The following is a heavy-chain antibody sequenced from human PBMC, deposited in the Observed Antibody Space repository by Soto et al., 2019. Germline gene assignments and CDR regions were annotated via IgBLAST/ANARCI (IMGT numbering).Heavy chain of an antibody. Sequence: QLQLVQSAAEVKKPGASVRVSCKAYGYPFIKYGISWIRQAPEQGLEWMGWIKVDSGYTNYAQKFQGRVTMTADTISDNAFKGMRSPRLCHPAVDFRATSFDTGFRPWGQGTLVSVSS. V-gene: IGHV1-18*04. D-gene: IGHD3-9*01. J-gene: IGHJ5*02. CDR1: GYPFIKYG. CDR2: IKVDSGYT. CDR3: ATSFDTGFRP.